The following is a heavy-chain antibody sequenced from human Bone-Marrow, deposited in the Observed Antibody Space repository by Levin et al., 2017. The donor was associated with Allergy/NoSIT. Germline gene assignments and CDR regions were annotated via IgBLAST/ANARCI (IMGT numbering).Heavy chain of an antibody. CDR2: IIPIFGTA. D-gene: IGHD3-16*01. CDR1: GGTFSSYA. J-gene: IGHJ3*02. CDR3: ARGFGDQMRQVYDAFDI. Sequence: ASVKVSCKASGGTFSSYAISWVRQAPGQGLEWMGGIIPIFGTANYAQKFQGRVTITADESTSTAYMELSSLRSEDTAVYYCARGFGDQMRQVYDAFDIWGQGTMVTVSS. V-gene: IGHV1-69*13.